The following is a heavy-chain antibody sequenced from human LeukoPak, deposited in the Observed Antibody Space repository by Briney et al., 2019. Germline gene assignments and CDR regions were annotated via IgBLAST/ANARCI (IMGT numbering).Heavy chain of an antibody. CDR3: AKVGAAAGRVNP. D-gene: IGHD6-13*01. V-gene: IGHV3-21*04. CDR1: GFTFSSYS. CDR2: ISSSSSYI. J-gene: IGHJ5*02. Sequence: GGSLRLSCAASGFTFSSYSMSWVRQAPGKGLEWVSSISSSSSYIYYADSVKGRFTFSRDNAKNSLYLQMNSLRAEDTAVYYCAKVGAAAGRVNPWGQGTLVTVSS.